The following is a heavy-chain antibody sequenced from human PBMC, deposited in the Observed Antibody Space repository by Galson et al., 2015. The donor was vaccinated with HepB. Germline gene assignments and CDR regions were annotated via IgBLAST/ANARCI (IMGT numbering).Heavy chain of an antibody. CDR1: GFTPGDYP. Sequence: SLRLSCAASGFTPGDYPMSWFRQAPGMGLESVGFIRSRRYGGTTEYAAAVKGRFIISRDDSKSIVYLQMSSLKTEDTAIYYCSKGGGSDVYYIWYWGQGTLVTVSS. V-gene: IGHV3-49*03. CDR2: IRSRRYGGTT. J-gene: IGHJ4*02. D-gene: IGHD2-21*02. CDR3: SKGGGSDVYYIWY.